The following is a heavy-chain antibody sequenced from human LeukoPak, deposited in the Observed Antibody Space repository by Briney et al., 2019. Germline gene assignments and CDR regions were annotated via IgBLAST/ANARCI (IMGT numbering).Heavy chain of an antibody. CDR2: INHSGST. J-gene: IGHJ3*02. CDR1: GGSFSGYY. V-gene: IGHV4-34*01. D-gene: IGHD3-22*01. Sequence: PSETLSLTGAVYGGSFSGYYWSWIRQPPGKGLEWIGEINHSGSTNYNPSLKSRVTISVDTSKNQFSLKLSSVTAADTAVYYCAKSPVSDSSGREPFDIWGQGTMVTVSS. CDR3: AKSPVSDSSGREPFDI.